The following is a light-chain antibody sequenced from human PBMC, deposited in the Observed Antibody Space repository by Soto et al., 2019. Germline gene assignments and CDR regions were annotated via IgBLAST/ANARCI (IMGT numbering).Light chain of an antibody. Sequence: QSALTQPPSASGSPGQSVTISCTGTSSDVGGYNYVSWYQQHPGKAPKLIIYEVTKRPSGVPDRFSGSKSGNTASLTVSGLLAEDEADYYCSSHAGIINVVFGGATQLTVL. CDR1: SSDVGGYNY. CDR3: SSHAGIINVV. CDR2: EVT. J-gene: IGLJ3*02. V-gene: IGLV2-8*01.